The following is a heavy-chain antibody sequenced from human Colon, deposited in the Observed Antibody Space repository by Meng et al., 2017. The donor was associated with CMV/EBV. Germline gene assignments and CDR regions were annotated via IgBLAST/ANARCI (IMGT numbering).Heavy chain of an antibody. V-gene: IGHV3-48*04. J-gene: IGHJ3*02. CDR1: GFTFSSYS. CDR3: ATLTDGPDALDI. Sequence: GGSLRLSCAASGFTFSSYSMNWVRQAPGKGLEWVSYISSSSSSTFYADSVKGRFTISRDNAENSLYLQMNSLRAEDTAVYYCATLTDGPDALDIWGQGTMVTVSS. CDR2: ISSSSSST. D-gene: IGHD5-24*01.